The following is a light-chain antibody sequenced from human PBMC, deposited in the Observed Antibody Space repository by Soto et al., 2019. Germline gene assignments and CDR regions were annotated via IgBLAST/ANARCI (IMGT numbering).Light chain of an antibody. J-gene: IGKJ1*01. CDR1: QSVGSSY. Sequence: EIVLTQSPGTLSLSPGERATLSCRASQSVGSSYLAWYQQKPGQAPRLLIYGASTRATGIPARFSGSGSGTEFTLTISSLQSEDFAVYYCQQYNNWPGTFGQGTKVDIK. V-gene: IGKV3-15*01. CDR2: GAS. CDR3: QQYNNWPGT.